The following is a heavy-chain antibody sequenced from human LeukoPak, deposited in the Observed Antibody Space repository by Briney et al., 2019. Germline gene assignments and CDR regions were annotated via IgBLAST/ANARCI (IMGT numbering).Heavy chain of an antibody. J-gene: IGHJ4*02. D-gene: IGHD4/OR15-4a*01. Sequence: PSETLSLTCAVSGGSISIGGYSWSWIRRPPGKGLEWIGYIYHSGSTYYNPSLKSRVTISVDRSKNQFSLKLSSVTAADTAVYYCARSHDYGHFDYWGQGTLVTVSS. CDR2: IYHSGST. V-gene: IGHV4-30-2*01. CDR1: GGSISIGGYS. CDR3: ARSHDYGHFDY.